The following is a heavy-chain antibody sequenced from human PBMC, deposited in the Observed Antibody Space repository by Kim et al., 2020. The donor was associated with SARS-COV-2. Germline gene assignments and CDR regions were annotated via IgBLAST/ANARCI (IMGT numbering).Heavy chain of an antibody. Sequence: GGSLRLSCAASGFSFSRYAMHWVRQAPGKGLEWVALIWYDGSNGKYADYVKGRFTISRDNSRNTLYLEMNSLRVDDMAVYYCAREGLELRPTRSDAFDSWGQGTLVTVSS. CDR1: GFSFSRYA. V-gene: IGHV3-33*01. D-gene: IGHD1-26*01. CDR2: IWYDGSNG. J-gene: IGHJ3*01. CDR3: AREGLELRPTRSDAFDS.